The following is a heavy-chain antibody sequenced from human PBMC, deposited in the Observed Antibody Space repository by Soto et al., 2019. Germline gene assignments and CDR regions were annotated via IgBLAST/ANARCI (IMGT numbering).Heavy chain of an antibody. V-gene: IGHV3-23*01. D-gene: IGHD3-3*01. CDR1: GATFSSFA. J-gene: IGHJ5*02. Sequence: EVQLLESGGGLVQPGGSLRLSCAASGATFSSFAMNWVRQAPGKGLEWVSAIISSGAGTYYADSVKGRFSISRDNSKNALYLQMNSLRVDDTAVYYCAVPHYNFWSGYGSWGQGTLVTVSS. CDR3: AVPHYNFWSGYGS. CDR2: IISSGAGT.